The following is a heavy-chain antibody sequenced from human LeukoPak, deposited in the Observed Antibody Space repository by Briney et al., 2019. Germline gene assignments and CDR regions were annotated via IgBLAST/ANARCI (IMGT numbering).Heavy chain of an antibody. D-gene: IGHD3-10*01. CDR3: ARDIYRFGESPSEAEYFQH. V-gene: IGHV4-39*07. CDR2: FYYSGST. Sequence: SETLSLTCTVSGGSISSSSYYWGWIRQPPGKGLEWVGRFYYSGSTYYNPSLKTRVTISVDTSKNQFSLKLSSVTAADTAVYYCARDIYRFGESPSEAEYFQHWGQGTLVTVSS. J-gene: IGHJ1*01. CDR1: GGSISSSSYY.